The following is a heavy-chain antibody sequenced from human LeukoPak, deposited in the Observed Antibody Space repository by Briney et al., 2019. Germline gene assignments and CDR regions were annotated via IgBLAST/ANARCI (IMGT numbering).Heavy chain of an antibody. CDR3: ASSPSTTIFGVVTLYYFDY. J-gene: IGHJ4*02. D-gene: IGHD3-3*01. CDR2: ISSSSSYI. Sequence: GGSLRLSCAASGFTFSSYAMSWVRQAPGKGLEWVSSISSSSSYIYYADSVKGRFTISRDNAKNSLYLQMNSLRAEDTAVYYCASSPSTTIFGVVTLYYFDYWGQGTLVTVSS. CDR1: GFTFSSYA. V-gene: IGHV3-21*01.